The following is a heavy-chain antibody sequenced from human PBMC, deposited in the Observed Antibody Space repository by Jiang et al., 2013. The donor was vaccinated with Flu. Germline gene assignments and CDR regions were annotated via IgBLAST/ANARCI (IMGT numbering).Heavy chain of an antibody. Sequence: GPGLVKASQTLSLTCTVSSGSISSGDYYWSWIRQSPGKGLEWIGYIYYTGTTDSNPSLESRVDLSIDTAKNQFSLNLRAVTAADTAEYYCVAATSVTMWAFEIWGQGQWSPSLQ. CDR1: SGSISSGDYY. D-gene: IGHD3-10*02. CDR2: IYYTGTT. J-gene: IGHJ3*02. CDR3: VAATSVTMWAFEI. V-gene: IGHV4-30-4*01.